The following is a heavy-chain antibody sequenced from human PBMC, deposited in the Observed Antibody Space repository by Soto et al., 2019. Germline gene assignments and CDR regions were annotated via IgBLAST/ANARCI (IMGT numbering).Heavy chain of an antibody. D-gene: IGHD3-10*01. J-gene: IGHJ4*02. CDR1: GFPFSGYR. CDR3: ARTNYHFDL. V-gene: IGHV3-74*01. Sequence: GGSLRLSCAASGFPFSGYRMHWVRQAPGKGLVWVSRINSDGSSTDYADSVRGRFTISRDNAKNTLHLQMDSLRAEDAAVYYCARTNYHFDLWGQGTPVTVSS. CDR2: INSDGSST.